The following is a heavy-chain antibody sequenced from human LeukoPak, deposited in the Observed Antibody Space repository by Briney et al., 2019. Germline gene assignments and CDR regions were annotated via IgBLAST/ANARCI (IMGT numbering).Heavy chain of an antibody. CDR3: AKDLRLATRYYYDSSGYFRRPYYFDY. CDR2: ISYDGSNE. V-gene: IGHV3-30*04. J-gene: IGHJ4*02. CDR1: GFTFSSYV. Sequence: GGSLRLSCAASGFTFSSYVMHWVRQAPGKGLEWVAIISYDGSNEYYADSVKGRFTISRDNSKNTLYLQMNSLRAEDTAVYYCAKDLRLATRYYYDSSGYFRRPYYFDYWGQGTLVTVSS. D-gene: IGHD3-22*01.